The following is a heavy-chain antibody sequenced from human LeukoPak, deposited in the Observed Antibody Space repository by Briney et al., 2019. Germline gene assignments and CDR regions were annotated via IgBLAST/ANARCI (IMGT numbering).Heavy chain of an antibody. CDR2: INGGDSKT. J-gene: IGHJ5*01. D-gene: IGHD3-22*01. V-gene: IGHV3-23*01. CDR3: AKDQTITMIVVAPTFGS. Sequence: TGGSLRLSCGASGFSFSSYAMTWVRQAPGKGLEWVSGINGGDSKTHYADSVKGRFTVSRDNSKNTLYLQMNSLRAEDTAVYYCAKDQTITMIVVAPTFGSWGQGTLVTVSS. CDR1: GFSFSSYA.